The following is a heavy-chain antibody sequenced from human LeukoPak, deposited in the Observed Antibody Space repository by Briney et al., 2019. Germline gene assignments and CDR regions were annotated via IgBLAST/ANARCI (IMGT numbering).Heavy chain of an antibody. CDR1: GFTFSSSA. Sequence: PGGSLRLSCAASGFTFSSSAMSWVRQAPGKGLEWVSAISNNGGYTYYADSVQGRFTISRDNSKSTLCLQMNSLRAEDTAVYYCARVGLGYTPSDYWGQGTLVTVSS. V-gene: IGHV3-23*01. J-gene: IGHJ4*02. CDR2: ISNNGGYT. CDR3: ARVGLGYTPSDY. D-gene: IGHD3/OR15-3a*01.